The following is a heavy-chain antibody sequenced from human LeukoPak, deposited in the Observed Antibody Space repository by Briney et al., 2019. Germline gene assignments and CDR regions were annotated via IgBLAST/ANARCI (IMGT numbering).Heavy chain of an antibody. D-gene: IGHD6-19*01. V-gene: IGHV3-66*01. CDR3: ARVSYIAVAGTNAFDI. J-gene: IGHJ3*02. Sequence: PGGSLRVSCAASGFSVSTNYMSWVRQAPGKGLEWVSAIFTGGTTYYADSVKGRFTISRDNAKNSLYLQMNSLRAEDTAVYYCARVSYIAVAGTNAFDIWGQGTMVTVSS. CDR2: IFTGGTT. CDR1: GFSVSTNY.